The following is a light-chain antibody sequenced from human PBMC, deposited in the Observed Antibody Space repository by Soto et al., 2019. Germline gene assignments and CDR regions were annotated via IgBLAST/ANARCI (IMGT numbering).Light chain of an antibody. CDR1: QSLNSN. J-gene: IGKJ5*01. V-gene: IGKV3-15*01. CDR2: GAS. CDR3: QQYDKWPIT. Sequence: EIVMTQSPATLSVSPGGGATLSCRASQSLNSNLGWYQQKPGQAPRLLIYGASTRATGVPASFSGSGSGTEFTLTITSLQSEDSAVYYCQQYDKWPITFGQGTRLEIK.